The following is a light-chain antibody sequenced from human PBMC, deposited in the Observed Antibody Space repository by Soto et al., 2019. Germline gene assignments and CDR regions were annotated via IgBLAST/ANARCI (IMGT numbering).Light chain of an antibody. CDR2: RGS. V-gene: IGKV3-20*01. CDR1: QNIRGNE. Sequence: EVVLTQSPGTLSLSPGERATLSCRASQNIRGNELAWSQQKPVQSPRRLIYRGSSRATGIPDRFSGRGSGADFTLTISRLEPEDFAVYYCQDYGSSAPWTFGQGTRVEIK. CDR3: QDYGSSAPWT. J-gene: IGKJ1*01.